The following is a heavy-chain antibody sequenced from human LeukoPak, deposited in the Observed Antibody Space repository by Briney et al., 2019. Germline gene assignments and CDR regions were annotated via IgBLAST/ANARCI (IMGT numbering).Heavy chain of an antibody. D-gene: IGHD3-9*01. V-gene: IGHV3-9*01. CDR1: GFTFSTYA. J-gene: IGHJ4*02. Sequence: PGGSLRLSCAASGFTFSTYAMHWVRQAPGKGLEWVSGISWNSGSIGYADSVKGRFTISRDNAKNSLYLQMNSLRAEDTALYYCAKGPYFDWLSSFDYWGQGTLVTVSS. CDR3: AKGPYFDWLSSFDY. CDR2: ISWNSGSI.